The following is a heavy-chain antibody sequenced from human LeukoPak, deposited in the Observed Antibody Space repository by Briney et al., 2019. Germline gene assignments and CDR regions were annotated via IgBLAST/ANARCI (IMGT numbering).Heavy chain of an antibody. CDR2: IRYDTSNK. Sequence: PGGSLRLSCAASGFTFSSYGMHWVRQAPGKGLEWVAFIRYDTSNKYYADSVKGRFTISRDNSKNTLYLQMGSLRAEDMAVYYCARGSYDFWSGYHIDYWGQGTLVTVSS. CDR1: GFTFSSYG. J-gene: IGHJ4*02. CDR3: ARGSYDFWSGYHIDY. V-gene: IGHV3-30*02. D-gene: IGHD3-3*01.